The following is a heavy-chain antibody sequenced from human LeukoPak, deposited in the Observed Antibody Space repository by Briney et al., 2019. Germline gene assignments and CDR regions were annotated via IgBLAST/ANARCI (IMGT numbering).Heavy chain of an antibody. CDR3: ARLGTGYSLSY. Sequence: ASVKVSCKASGYSFTAYSIVWVRQAPGQGLEWMGWIHPHSGGTEYVKRFQGRVTMTRDTAISTAYMEVNSIGNDDAAVYYCARLGTGYSLSYWGQGTQVIVSS. J-gene: IGHJ4*02. V-gene: IGHV1-2*02. CDR2: IHPHSGGT. D-gene: IGHD5-18*01. CDR1: GYSFTAYS.